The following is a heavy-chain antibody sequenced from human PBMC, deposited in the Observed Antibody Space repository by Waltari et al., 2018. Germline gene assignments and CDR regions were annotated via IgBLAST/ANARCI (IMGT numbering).Heavy chain of an antibody. J-gene: IGHJ4*02. V-gene: IGHV1-69*05. CDR2: TIPIFGTA. Sequence: QVQLVQSGAEVKKPGSSVKVSCKASGGTFSSYAISWVRQAPGQGLEWMGGTIPIFGTANYAQKFQGRFTITTDESTSTAYMELSSLRSEDTAVYYCASRHYYDFWSGFDYWGQGTLVTVSS. CDR1: GGTFSSYA. D-gene: IGHD3-3*01. CDR3: ASRHYYDFWSGFDY.